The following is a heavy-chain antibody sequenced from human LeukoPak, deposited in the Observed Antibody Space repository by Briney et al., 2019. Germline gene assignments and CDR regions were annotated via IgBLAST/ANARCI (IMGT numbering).Heavy chain of an antibody. CDR3: ARGRVYDFWSGYLANYYYYYMDV. J-gene: IGHJ6*03. CDR1: GGSFSGYY. V-gene: IGHV4-34*01. CDR2: INHSGST. D-gene: IGHD3-3*01. Sequence: SETLSLTCAVYGGSFSGYYWSWIRQPPGKGLEWIGEINHSGSTNYNPSLKSRVTISVDTSKNQFSLKLSSVTAADTAVYYCARGRVYDFWSGYLANYYYYYMDVWGKGTTVTVSS.